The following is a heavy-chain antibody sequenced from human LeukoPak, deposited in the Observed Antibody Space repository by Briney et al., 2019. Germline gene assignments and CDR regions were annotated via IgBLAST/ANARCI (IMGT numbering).Heavy chain of an antibody. J-gene: IGHJ5*02. CDR3: ATTKVRGVNRNWFDP. D-gene: IGHD3-10*01. V-gene: IGHV3-74*01. CDR1: GFTFTTYW. CDR2: INTDGTST. Sequence: PGGSLRLSCAASGFTFTTYWMHWVRQAPGKGLVWVSRINTDGTSTSYADSVKGRFTISRDNAKNSLYLQMNSLRAEDTAVYYCATTKVRGVNRNWFDPWGQGTLVTVSS.